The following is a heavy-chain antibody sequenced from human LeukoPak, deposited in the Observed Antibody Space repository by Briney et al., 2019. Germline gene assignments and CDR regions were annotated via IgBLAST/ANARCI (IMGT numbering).Heavy chain of an antibody. V-gene: IGHV1-8*01. CDR1: GYTFVSYD. CDR2: MSPKSGNT. J-gene: IGHJ4*02. CDR3: ARDQEGFDY. Sequence: ASVKVSCKASGYTFVSYDINWVRQATGQGPEWMGWMSPKSGNTGYAQKFQGRVTMTRDTSINTAYMELSGLRSEDTAVYYCARDQEGFDYWGRGTLVTVSS.